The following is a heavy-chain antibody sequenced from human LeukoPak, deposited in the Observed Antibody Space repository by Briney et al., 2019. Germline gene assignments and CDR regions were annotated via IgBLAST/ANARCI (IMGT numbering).Heavy chain of an antibody. CDR2: ISGSGGST. V-gene: IGHV3-23*01. Sequence: GGSLRLSCAASGFTFSSYAMSWVRQAPGKGLEWVSAISGSGGSTYYADSVKGRFTISRDNSKNTLYLQMNSLRAEDTAVYYCAKTLISRRYCSGGSCSDYWGQGTLVTVSS. CDR1: GFTFSSYA. CDR3: AKTLISRRYCSGGSCSDY. D-gene: IGHD2-15*01. J-gene: IGHJ4*02.